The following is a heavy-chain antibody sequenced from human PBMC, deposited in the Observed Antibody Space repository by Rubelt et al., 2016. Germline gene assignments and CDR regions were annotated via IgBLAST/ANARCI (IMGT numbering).Heavy chain of an antibody. J-gene: IGHJ6*02. CDR3: ASLRGYSYGYYYYGMDV. CDR2: IWYDGSNK. V-gene: IGHV3-33*01. Sequence: VRQAPGKGLEWVAVIWYDGSNKYYADSVKGRFTISRDNSKNTLYLQMNSLRAEDTAVYYCASLRGYSYGYYYYGMDVWGQGTTVTVSS. D-gene: IGHD5-18*01.